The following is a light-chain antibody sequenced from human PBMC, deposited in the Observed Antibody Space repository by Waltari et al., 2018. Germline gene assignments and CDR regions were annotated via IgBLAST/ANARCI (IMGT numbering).Light chain of an antibody. V-gene: IGLV4-69*01. CDR1: SGHTNYD. J-gene: IGLJ3*02. CDR2: LKRDGNH. Sequence: QLVLTQSPSASASLGAPVKLTCTLSSGHTNYDVAWHQQQPEKGPRYLMRLKRDGNHIKGDGIPVRFSGSSSGAERYLTISSLQSDDEADYYCQTWGTGIQVFGGGTKLTVL. CDR3: QTWGTGIQV.